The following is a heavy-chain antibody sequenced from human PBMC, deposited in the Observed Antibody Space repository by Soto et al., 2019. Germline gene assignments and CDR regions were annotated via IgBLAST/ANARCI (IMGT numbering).Heavy chain of an antibody. CDR1: GFTFSSYS. V-gene: IGHV3-21*01. CDR2: ISSSSSYI. J-gene: IGHJ6*02. D-gene: IGHD3-10*01. Sequence: GGSLRLSCAASGFTFSSYSMNWVRQAPGKGLEWVSSISSSSSYIYYADSVKGRFTISRDNAKNSLYLQMNSLRAEDTAVYYCAIPKGYGSGSYFTNYYYYGMDVWGQGTTVTVSS. CDR3: AIPKGYGSGSYFTNYYYYGMDV.